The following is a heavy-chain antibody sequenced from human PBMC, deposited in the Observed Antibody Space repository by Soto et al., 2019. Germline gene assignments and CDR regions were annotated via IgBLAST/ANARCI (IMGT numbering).Heavy chain of an antibody. D-gene: IGHD2-2*01. J-gene: IGHJ3*02. Sequence: QVQLVQSGAEVKKPGSSVKVSCKASGGTFSSYTISWVRQAPGQGLEWMGRIIPILGIANYAQKFQGRVTITADKSTSTAYMELSSLRSEDTAVYYCARDPSLVPAAIDAFDIWGQGTMVTVSS. CDR2: IIPILGIA. CDR3: ARDPSLVPAAIDAFDI. CDR1: GGTFSSYT. V-gene: IGHV1-69*08.